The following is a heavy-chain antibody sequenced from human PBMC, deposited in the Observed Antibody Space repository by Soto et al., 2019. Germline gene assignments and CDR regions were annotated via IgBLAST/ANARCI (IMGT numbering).Heavy chain of an antibody. V-gene: IGHV4-39*01. Sequence: SETLSLTCTVSGGSISSSSYYWGWIRQPPGKGLEWIGSIYYSGSTYYNPSLKSRVAISVDTSKNQFSLKLSSVTAADTAVYYGGITSYDSSGRIVDYWGQGTLVTVSS. CDR3: GITSYDSSGRIVDY. D-gene: IGHD3-22*01. J-gene: IGHJ4*02. CDR1: GGSISSSSYY. CDR2: IYYSGST.